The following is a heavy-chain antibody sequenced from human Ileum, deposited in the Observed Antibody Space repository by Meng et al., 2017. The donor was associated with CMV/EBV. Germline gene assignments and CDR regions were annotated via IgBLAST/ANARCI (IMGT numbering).Heavy chain of an antibody. CDR1: TFTLNNYG. Sequence: GGSLRLSCAASTFTLNNYGMNWVRQAPGKGLEWVSGISSSDGRTYYADSVRGHFTISRDNSKNTLFLQMNSLRVEDTAVYYCANSGLQAWGQGTLVTVSS. J-gene: IGHJ4*02. D-gene: IGHD4-11*01. V-gene: IGHV3-23*01. CDR2: ISSSDGRT. CDR3: ANSGLQA.